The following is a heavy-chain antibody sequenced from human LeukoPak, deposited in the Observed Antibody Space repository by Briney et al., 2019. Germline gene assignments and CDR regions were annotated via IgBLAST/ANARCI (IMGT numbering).Heavy chain of an antibody. CDR2: INHSGST. CDR3: ARWITMVRGVIIGGFDY. J-gene: IGHJ4*02. V-gene: IGHV4-34*01. D-gene: IGHD3-10*01. Sequence: SETLSLTCAVYGGSFSGYYWSWIRQPPGKGLEWIGEINHSGSTNYNPSLKSRVTISVDTSKNQFSLKLSSVTAADTAVYYCARWITMVRGVIIGGFDYWGQGTLVTVSS. CDR1: GGSFSGYY.